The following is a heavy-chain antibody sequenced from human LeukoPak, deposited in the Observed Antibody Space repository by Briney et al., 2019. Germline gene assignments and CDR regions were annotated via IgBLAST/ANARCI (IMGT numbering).Heavy chain of an antibody. CDR1: GFSFNTHW. V-gene: IGHV3-74*01. CDR2: IKYDGSST. J-gene: IGHJ4*02. D-gene: IGHD3-10*02. CDR3: TTLYSGPRDY. Sequence: GGSLRLSCAASGFSFNTHWMYWVRQVPEKGLVRVSRIKYDGSSTSYADSVKGRFTISRDNAKNTLYLQMNNLRAEDTAVYYCTTLYSGPRDYWGQGTLVTVSS.